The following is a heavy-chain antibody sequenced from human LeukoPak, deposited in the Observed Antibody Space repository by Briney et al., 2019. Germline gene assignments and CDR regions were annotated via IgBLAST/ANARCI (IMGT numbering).Heavy chain of an antibody. CDR1: GGSFSGYY. CDR2: INHSGST. Sequence: PSETLSLTCAVYGGSFSGYYWSWIRQPPGKGLEWLGEINHSGSTNYNPSLKSRVTISVDTSKNQFSLKLSSVTAADTAVYYCARDLYYYGSANWFDPWGQGTLVTVSS. V-gene: IGHV4-34*01. J-gene: IGHJ5*02. CDR3: ARDLYYYGSANWFDP. D-gene: IGHD3-10*01.